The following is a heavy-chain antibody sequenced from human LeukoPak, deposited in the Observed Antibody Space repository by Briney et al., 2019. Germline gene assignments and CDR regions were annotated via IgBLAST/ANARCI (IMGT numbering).Heavy chain of an antibody. CDR3: ARILPRSVKQWQPFEY. J-gene: IGHJ4*02. CDR1: GGSFSGYY. D-gene: IGHD6-19*01. Sequence: PSETLSLTCAVYGGSFSGYYRSWIRQPPGKGLEWIGEINHSGSTNYNPSLKSRVTISVDTSKNQFSLKLSSVTAADTAVYYCARILPRSVKQWQPFEYWGQGTLVTVSS. CDR2: INHSGST. V-gene: IGHV4-34*01.